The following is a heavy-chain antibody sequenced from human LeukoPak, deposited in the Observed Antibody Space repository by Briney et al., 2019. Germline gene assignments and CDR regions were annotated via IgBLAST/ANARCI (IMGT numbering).Heavy chain of an antibody. CDR1: GLTFSSYG. CDR3: ARDFPYYYGSGSYLRSSMDV. V-gene: IGHV3-33*01. D-gene: IGHD3-10*01. Sequence: GRSLRLSCAASGLTFSSYGMHWVRQAPGKGLEWVAVIWYDGSNKYYADSVKGRFTISRDNSKNTLYLQMNSLRAEDTAVYYCARDFPYYYGSGSYLRSSMDVWGQGTTVTVSS. J-gene: IGHJ6*02. CDR2: IWYDGSNK.